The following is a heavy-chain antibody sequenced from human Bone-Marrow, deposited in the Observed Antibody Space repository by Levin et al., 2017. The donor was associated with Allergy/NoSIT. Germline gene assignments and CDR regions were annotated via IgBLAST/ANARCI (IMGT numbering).Heavy chain of an antibody. Sequence: ASVKVSCKASGYTFTSYYMHWVRQAPGQGLEWMGIINPSGGSTSYAQKFQGRVTMTRDTSTSTVYMELSSLRSEDTAVYYCARGRGRVLLGNWFDPWGQGTLVTVSS. D-gene: IGHD2-21*01. V-gene: IGHV1-46*01. J-gene: IGHJ5*02. CDR3: ARGRGRVLLGNWFDP. CDR2: INPSGGST. CDR1: GYTFTSYY.